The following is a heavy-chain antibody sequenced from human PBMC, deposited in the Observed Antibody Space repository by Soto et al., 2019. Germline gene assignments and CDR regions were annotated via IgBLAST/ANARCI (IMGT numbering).Heavy chain of an antibody. CDR1: GFTFAAYA. V-gene: IGHV3-23*01. Sequence: GGSLRLSCAASGFTFAAYAMNWVRQAPGKGLEWVSVIRGSGGDTYYVDSVKGRFTISRDNSKNTLYLQMNGLRAEDTALYYCARGLYLSYRDLLHFPTPDYWGQGTLVTVSS. J-gene: IGHJ4*02. CDR2: IRGSGGDT. D-gene: IGHD3-16*02. CDR3: ARGLYLSYRDLLHFPTPDY.